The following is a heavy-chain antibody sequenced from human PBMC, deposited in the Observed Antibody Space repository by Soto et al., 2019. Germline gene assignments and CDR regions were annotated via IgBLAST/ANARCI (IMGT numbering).Heavy chain of an antibody. CDR3: AVGSGWYIHQ. Sequence: EVQLVESGGGLVQPGGSLRLSCAASGFTFSSYWMNWVRQAPGKGLEWVANIKQDGSAKYYVDSVKGRFTISRDNAKNSLYLQMNSLRRGDTAVYYCAVGSGWYIHQWGQGTLVTVSS. CDR1: GFTFSSYW. V-gene: IGHV3-7*01. CDR2: IKQDGSAK. J-gene: IGHJ1*01. D-gene: IGHD6-19*01.